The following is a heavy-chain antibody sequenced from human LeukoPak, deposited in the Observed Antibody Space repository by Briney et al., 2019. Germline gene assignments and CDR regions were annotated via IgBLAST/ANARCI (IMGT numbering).Heavy chain of an antibody. CDR1: GFSFRSYA. V-gene: IGHV3-23*01. Sequence: GGSLRLSCAASGFSFRSYAMSWVRQAPGKGLEWVSGISGSGDNTYYADSVKGRFTISRDNSKNTLYLQMNSLRADDTAVYYCAKGGLVHRFDPWGQGTLVTVSS. CDR3: AKGGLVHRFDP. J-gene: IGHJ5*02. CDR2: ISGSGDNT.